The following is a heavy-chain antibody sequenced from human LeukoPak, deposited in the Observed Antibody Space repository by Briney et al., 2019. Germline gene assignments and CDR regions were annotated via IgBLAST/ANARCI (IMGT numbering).Heavy chain of an antibody. CDR2: IYVDGRTT. D-gene: IGHD6-19*01. J-gene: IGHJ4*02. Sequence: AGGSLRLSCVASGFTFSNYWMHWVRQPPGEGLVWVSRIYVDGRTTNYADSVKGRFTISRDNAKNTLYLQMNSLRAEDTAEYYCAKDSNGWYQRGSNYFDYWGQGTLVTVSS. CDR3: AKDSNGWYQRGSNYFDY. V-gene: IGHV3-74*01. CDR1: GFTFSNYW.